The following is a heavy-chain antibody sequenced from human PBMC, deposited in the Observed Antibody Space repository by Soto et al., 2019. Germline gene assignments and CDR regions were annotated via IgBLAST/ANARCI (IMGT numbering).Heavy chain of an antibody. CDR1: GYSISSGYY. J-gene: IGHJ3*02. V-gene: IGHV4-38-2*01. CDR3: ARIKLTYYYDSSGYYPSGHDAFDI. Sequence: SETLSLTCAVSGYSISSGYYWGWIRQPPGKGLQWIGNMYQSGSTYYNPSLKSRVTISIDTSKNQFSLKLSSVTAADTAVYYCARIKLTYYYDSSGYYPSGHDAFDIWGQGTMVT. D-gene: IGHD3-22*01. CDR2: MYQSGST.